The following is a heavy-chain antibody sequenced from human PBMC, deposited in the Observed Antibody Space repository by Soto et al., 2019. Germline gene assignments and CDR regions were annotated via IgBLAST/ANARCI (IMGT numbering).Heavy chain of an antibody. CDR2: ISSSSSYI. CDR3: ARDSSLGYSYGYFDY. CDR1: GFTFSSYS. Sequence: GGSLRLSCAASGFTFSSYSMNWVRQAPGKGLEWVSSISSSSSYIYYADSVKGRFTISRDNAKNSLYLQMNSLRAEDTAVYYCARDSSLGYSYGYFDYWGQGTLVTVSS. J-gene: IGHJ4*02. D-gene: IGHD5-18*01. V-gene: IGHV3-21*01.